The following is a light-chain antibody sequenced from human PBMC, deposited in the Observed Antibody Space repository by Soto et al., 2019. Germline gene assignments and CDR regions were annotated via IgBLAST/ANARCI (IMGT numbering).Light chain of an antibody. CDR1: SSNIGAGYD. CDR3: QSYDSSLFYV. CDR2: GNT. J-gene: IGLJ1*01. Sequence: QSVLTQPPSVSGAPGQRVTISCTGSSSNIGAGYDVHWYQQLPGTAPKLLIYGNTNRPSGVPDRFSGSKSGTSASLAITGLQAEDEADYYCQSYDSSLFYVFGIGTRSPS. V-gene: IGLV1-40*01.